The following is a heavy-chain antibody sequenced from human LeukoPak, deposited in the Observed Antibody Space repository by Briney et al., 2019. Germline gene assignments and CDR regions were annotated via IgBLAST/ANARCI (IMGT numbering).Heavy chain of an antibody. Sequence: ASVKVSCKASGYTFTSYDINWVRQATGQGLEWMGWMNPNSGNTGYAQKFQGRVTMTRNTSISTAYMELSSLRSEDTAVYYCARGRYCSSTSCLIYYYYYYGMDVWGQGTTVTVSS. J-gene: IGHJ6*02. V-gene: IGHV1-8*01. CDR1: GYTFTSYD. CDR3: ARGRYCSSTSCLIYYYYYYGMDV. D-gene: IGHD2-2*01. CDR2: MNPNSGNT.